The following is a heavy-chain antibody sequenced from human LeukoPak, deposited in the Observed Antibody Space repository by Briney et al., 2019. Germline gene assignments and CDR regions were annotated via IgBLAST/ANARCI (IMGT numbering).Heavy chain of an antibody. V-gene: IGHV1-2*04. Sequence: GASVKVSCKASGYTFTGYYMHWVRQATGQGLEWMGWINPNSGGTNYAQKFQGWVTMTRDTSISTAYMELSRLRSDDTAVYYCARGIYPADPHAFDIWGQGTMVTVSS. D-gene: IGHD3-3*02. CDR2: INPNSGGT. CDR1: GYTFTGYY. CDR3: ARGIYPADPHAFDI. J-gene: IGHJ3*02.